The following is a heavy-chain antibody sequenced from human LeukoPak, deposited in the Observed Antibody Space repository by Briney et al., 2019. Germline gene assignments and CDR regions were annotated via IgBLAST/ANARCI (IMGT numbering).Heavy chain of an antibody. Sequence: PSETLSLTCTVSGGSISSYYWSWIRQPAGKGLEWIGRIYTSGSTNYNPSLKSRVTMSVDTSKNQFSLKLSSVTAADTAVYYCARDRYYDSSGYVPFDYWGQGTLVTVSS. V-gene: IGHV4-4*07. J-gene: IGHJ4*02. CDR2: IYTSGST. CDR1: GGSISSYY. CDR3: ARDRYYDSSGYVPFDY. D-gene: IGHD3-22*01.